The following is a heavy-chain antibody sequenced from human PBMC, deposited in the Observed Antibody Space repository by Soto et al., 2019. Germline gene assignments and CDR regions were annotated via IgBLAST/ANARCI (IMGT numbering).Heavy chain of an antibody. CDR3: ARHVPAAGYYYGMDV. CDR2: IIPIFGTA. V-gene: IGHV1-69*14. Sequence: QVQLVQSGAEVKKPGSSVKVSCQASGGTFSSYAISWVRQAPGQGLEWMGGIIPIFGTANYAQKFQGRVTITADKSTSTAYMKLSSLRSEDTAVYYGARHVPAAGYYYGMDVWAQGTTVTVSS. CDR1: GGTFSSYA. J-gene: IGHJ6*02. D-gene: IGHD2-2*01.